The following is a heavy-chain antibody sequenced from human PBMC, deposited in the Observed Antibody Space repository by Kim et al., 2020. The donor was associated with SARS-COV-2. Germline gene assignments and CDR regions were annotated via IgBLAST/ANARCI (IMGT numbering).Heavy chain of an antibody. Sequence: GGSLRLSCAASGFTFDDYAMHWVRQAPGKGLEWVSLISGDGGSTYYADSVKGRFTISRDNSKNSLYLQMNSLRTEDTALYYCAKDMGFGWLNSLYYYYYGMDVWGQGTTVTVSS. D-gene: IGHD3-9*01. CDR1: GFTFDDYA. V-gene: IGHV3-43*02. J-gene: IGHJ6*02. CDR3: AKDMGFGWLNSLYYYYYGMDV. CDR2: ISGDGGST.